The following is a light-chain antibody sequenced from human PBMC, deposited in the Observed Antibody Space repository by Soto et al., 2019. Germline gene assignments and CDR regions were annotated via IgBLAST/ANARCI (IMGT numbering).Light chain of an antibody. Sequence: EMVLTQSPDTLSVSPGERATLSFRASQTVSSNFLAWYQQRPGQAPRLLIYGASSRAAGIPDRFSGSGSGTDFTLTISRLEPEDLAVYYCQQYGSSPETFGQGTKVDIK. CDR3: QQYGSSPET. V-gene: IGKV3-20*01. J-gene: IGKJ1*01. CDR1: QTVSSNF. CDR2: GAS.